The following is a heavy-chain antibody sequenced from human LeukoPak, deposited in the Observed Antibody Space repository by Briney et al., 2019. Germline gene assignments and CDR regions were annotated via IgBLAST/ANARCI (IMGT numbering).Heavy chain of an antibody. V-gene: IGHV3-30*02. Sequence: GGSLRLSCAASGFTFSSYSMNWVRQAPGKGLEWVAFIRYDGSNTHYADSVKGRFTISRDNSKNTLYLQMNSLRAADTAVYYCAKVDGYGDYVPPLGYWGQGTLVTVSS. CDR3: AKVDGYGDYVPPLGY. CDR1: GFTFSSYS. J-gene: IGHJ4*02. D-gene: IGHD4-17*01. CDR2: IRYDGSNT.